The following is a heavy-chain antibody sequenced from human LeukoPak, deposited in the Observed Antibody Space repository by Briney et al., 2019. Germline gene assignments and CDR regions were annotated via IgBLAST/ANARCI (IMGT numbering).Heavy chain of an antibody. J-gene: IGHJ5*02. D-gene: IGHD3-9*01. CDR2: IYPGDSDT. CDR3: ARYFGRDNWFDP. V-gene: IGHV5-51*01. CDR1: GYSFTSYW. Sequence: PGESLKISCKGSGYSFTSYWIGWVRQLPGKGLEGMGIIYPGDSDTRYSPSFQGQVTISVDKSINTAYLQWSSLKASDTAMYYCARYFGRDNWFDPWGQGTLVTVSS.